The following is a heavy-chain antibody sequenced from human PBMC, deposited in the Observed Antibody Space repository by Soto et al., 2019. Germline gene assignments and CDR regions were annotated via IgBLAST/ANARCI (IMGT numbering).Heavy chain of an antibody. CDR1: GGSISSGNYY. CDR3: ARYFTTWTPFDY. D-gene: IGHD1-1*01. CDR2: IYFSGST. J-gene: IGHJ4*02. V-gene: IGHV4-31*03. Sequence: QVQLQESGPGLVKPSQTLSLTCTVSGGSISSGNYYWSWIRQHPVKGLEWIGYIYFSGSTYYNPSLKSRVTISVDTSKSHFSLKLSSVTAADTAVYYCARYFTTWTPFDYWGQGTQVTVSS.